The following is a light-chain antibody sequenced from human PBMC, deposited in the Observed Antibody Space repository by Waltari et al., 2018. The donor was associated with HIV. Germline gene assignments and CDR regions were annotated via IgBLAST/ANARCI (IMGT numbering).Light chain of an antibody. CDR3: QSYDSSLSSVL. V-gene: IGLV1-40*01. CDR1: GSNIGAGYD. J-gene: IGLJ3*02. CDR2: GST. Sequence: QSVLTQPPSVSGAPGQRVTISCTGGGSNIGAGYDVHWYQHLPASAPKLLIFGSTNRPFGVPDRFSGSKADTSASLAITALQAEDEADYYGQSYDSSLSSVLFGGGTKLTVL.